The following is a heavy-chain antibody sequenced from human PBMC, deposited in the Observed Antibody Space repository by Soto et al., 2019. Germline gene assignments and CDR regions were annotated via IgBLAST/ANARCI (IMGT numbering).Heavy chain of an antibody. J-gene: IGHJ4*02. CDR3: STVRTY. D-gene: IGHD3-10*01. Sequence: PGGSLRLSCAASGFTFSKTYMNWVRQAPGKGLEWVGRIKPKTDGGTTDYAAPVEGRFTISRDDSKNTLYLQTNSLKTDDTAVYYCSTVRTYWGQGTLVTVSS. CDR2: IKPKTDGGTT. V-gene: IGHV3-15*01. CDR1: GFTFSKTY.